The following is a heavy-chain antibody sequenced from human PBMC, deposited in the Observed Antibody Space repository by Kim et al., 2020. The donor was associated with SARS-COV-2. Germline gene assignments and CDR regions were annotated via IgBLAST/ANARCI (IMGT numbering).Heavy chain of an antibody. V-gene: IGHV3-21*01. Sequence: GGSLRLSCAASGFTFSSYSMNWVRQAPGKGLEWVSSISSSSGNIYYADSVKGRFTISRDNAKNSLYLQMNSLRAEDTAVYYCAKAIAVAGNYYYYGMDV. CDR3: AKAIAVAGNYYYYGMDV. J-gene: IGHJ6*01. CDR1: GFTFSSYS. D-gene: IGHD6-19*01. CDR2: ISSSSGNI.